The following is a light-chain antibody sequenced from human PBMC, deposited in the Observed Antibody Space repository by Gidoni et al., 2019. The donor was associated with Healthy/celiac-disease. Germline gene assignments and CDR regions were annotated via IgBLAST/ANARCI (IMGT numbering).Light chain of an antibody. Sequence: VMTQSPATLSVSPGERATLSCRASQSVSSNLAWYQQKPGQAPRLLIYGASTRATGIPARFSGSGSGTEFTLTISRLQSEDFAVYYCQQYNNWPPLTFGGGTKVEIK. CDR1: QSVSSN. CDR3: QQYNNWPPLT. V-gene: IGKV3-15*01. CDR2: GAS. J-gene: IGKJ4*01.